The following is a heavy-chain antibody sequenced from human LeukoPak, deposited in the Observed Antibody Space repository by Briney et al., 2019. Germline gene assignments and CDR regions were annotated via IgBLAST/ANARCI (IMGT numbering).Heavy chain of an antibody. J-gene: IGHJ6*03. Sequence: ASVKVSCKASGYSFTHYYIHWVRQAPGQGLEWMGIINPGTGRTSYAQSFQGRVTMTSDTSTSTVYIVLTSLRSEDTAVYYCARDGPGYTSSSTDYMDVWGEGTTVTVSS. V-gene: IGHV1-46*01. CDR3: ARDGPGYTSSSTDYMDV. CDR2: INPGTGRT. CDR1: GYSFTHYY. D-gene: IGHD6-13*01.